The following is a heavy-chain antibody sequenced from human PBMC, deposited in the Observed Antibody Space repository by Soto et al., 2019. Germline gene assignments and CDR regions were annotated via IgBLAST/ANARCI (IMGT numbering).Heavy chain of an antibody. J-gene: IGHJ4*02. Sequence: QVQLQESGPGLVKPSQTLSLTCTVSGGSISSGDYYWTWSRQPPGKGLEYIGYISYNGITYYNPSLESQLTISADTSKNQFSLKLSSVTAADTAVYYCAGDQWKKLRWVCWGQGTLVTVSS. CDR3: AGDQWKKLRWVC. D-gene: IGHD4-17*01. CDR1: GGSISSGDYY. CDR2: ISYNGIT. V-gene: IGHV4-30-4*01.